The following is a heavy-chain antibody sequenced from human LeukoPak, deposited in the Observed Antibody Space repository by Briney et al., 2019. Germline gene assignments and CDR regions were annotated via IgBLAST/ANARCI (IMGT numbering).Heavy chain of an antibody. J-gene: IGHJ4*02. V-gene: IGHV4-59*11. CDR2: MYYSGST. CDR3: ARDGVAARPGGLGY. Sequence: PSETLSLTCTVSDGSISSHYWSWIRQPPGKGLEWIGYMYYSGSTKYKPSLKSRVIISVDTSKNQFSLKLSSVTAADAAVYYCARDGVAARPGGLGYWGQGTLVTVSS. CDR1: DGSISSHY. D-gene: IGHD6-6*01.